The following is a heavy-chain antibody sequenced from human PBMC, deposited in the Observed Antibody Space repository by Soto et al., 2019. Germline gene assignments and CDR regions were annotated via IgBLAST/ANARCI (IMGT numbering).Heavy chain of an antibody. CDR1: GYTFTGYS. J-gene: IGHJ6*02. CDR3: PREAGYCSSTNCYVSVVALPHYYYYAMAV. D-gene: IGHD2-2*01. V-gene: IGHV1-2*04. CDR2: INPNSGGT. Sequence: VASVKVSCKASGYTFTGYSMHWVRQAPGQGLEWMGRINPNSGGTNYAQKFQGWVTMNRDTSIIKAYLQHSRLRYDDTAEYYRPREAGYCSSTNCYVSVVALPHYYYYAMAVRGQRTTLTVS.